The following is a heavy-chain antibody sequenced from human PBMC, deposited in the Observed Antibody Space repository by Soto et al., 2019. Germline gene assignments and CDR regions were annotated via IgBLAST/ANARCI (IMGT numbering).Heavy chain of an antibody. CDR1: GFTFSSYA. Sequence: GGSLRLSCAASGFTFSSYAMHWVRQAPGKGLEWVAVISYDGSNKYYADSVKGRFTISRDNSKNTLYLQMNSLRAEDTAVYYCARIPAELVGYWGQGTLVTVSS. J-gene: IGHJ4*02. D-gene: IGHD6-13*01. CDR2: ISYDGSNK. V-gene: IGHV3-30-3*01. CDR3: ARIPAELVGY.